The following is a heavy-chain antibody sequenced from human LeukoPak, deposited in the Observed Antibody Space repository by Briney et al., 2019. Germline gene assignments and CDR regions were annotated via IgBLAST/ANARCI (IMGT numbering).Heavy chain of an antibody. D-gene: IGHD5-18*01. CDR3: AHSFSLDAFDI. J-gene: IGHJ3*02. V-gene: IGHV3-21*01. CDR2: INSSNSYI. Sequence: GGSLRLSCAASGFTFSSHSMNWVRQAPGKGLEGVSSINSSNSYIYAAASVKGRSTISRDNTKNSLYLQISRLRAENTAVYYCAHSFSLDAFDIWGQGTMVTVSS. CDR1: GFTFSSHS.